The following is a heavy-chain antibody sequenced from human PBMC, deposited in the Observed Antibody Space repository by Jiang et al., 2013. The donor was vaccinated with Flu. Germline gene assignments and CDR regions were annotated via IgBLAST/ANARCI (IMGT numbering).Heavy chain of an antibody. CDR3: ARGDFDTQFAFDI. Sequence: RLSCAASGFTFSSYGMHWVRQXPGKGLEWVAVIWYDGSNKYYADSVKGRFTISRDNSKNTLYLQMNSLRAEDTAVYYCARGDFDTQFAFDIWGQGIMVTVSS. D-gene: IGHD3-9*01. CDR2: IWYDGSNK. CDR1: GFTFSSYG. V-gene: IGHV3-33*01. J-gene: IGHJ3*02.